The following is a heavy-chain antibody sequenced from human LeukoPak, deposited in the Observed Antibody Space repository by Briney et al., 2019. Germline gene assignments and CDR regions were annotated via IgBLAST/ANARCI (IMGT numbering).Heavy chain of an antibody. D-gene: IGHD3-16*01. CDR2: ISWNSGSI. V-gene: IGHV3-9*01. CDR3: ARDYSALDYDYVWGSYRAAFDI. Sequence: GGSLRLSCAASGFTFDDYAMHWVRQAPGKGLEWVSGISWNSGSIGYADSVKGRFTISRDNAKNSLYLQMNSLRAEDTALYYCARDYSALDYDYVWGSYRAAFDIWGQGTMVTVSS. J-gene: IGHJ3*02. CDR1: GFTFDDYA.